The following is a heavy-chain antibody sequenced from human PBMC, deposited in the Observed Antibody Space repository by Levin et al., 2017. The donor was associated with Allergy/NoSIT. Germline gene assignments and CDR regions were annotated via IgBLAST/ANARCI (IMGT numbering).Heavy chain of an antibody. CDR3: AKIDSHSGYGLNV. V-gene: IGHV5-51*01. J-gene: IGHJ6*02. Sequence: GGSLRLSCQGSGYSFISYWIAWVRQMPGKGLEWMGSVYPADSDATYNLSFLGQVSISVDKSLRTAYLQWSRLKPSDTAMYYCAKIDSHSGYGLNVWGQGTTVTVSS. CDR2: VYPADSDA. D-gene: IGHD2-15*01. CDR1: GYSFISYW.